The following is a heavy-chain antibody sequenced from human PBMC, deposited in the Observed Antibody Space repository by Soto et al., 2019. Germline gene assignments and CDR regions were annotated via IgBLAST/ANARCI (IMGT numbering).Heavy chain of an antibody. D-gene: IGHD6-6*01. CDR2: INSDGSHT. V-gene: IGHV3-74*01. CDR1: GFTFSSYW. Sequence: PGGSLRLSCAASGFTFSSYWMHWVRQAPGKGLVWVSHINSDGSHTTYADCAKTRLTISKDTSKNQVVLTMTNMDPVDTATYYCARMVGSSSRRLDYWGQGTLVTVSS. J-gene: IGHJ4*02. CDR3: ARMVGSSSRRLDY.